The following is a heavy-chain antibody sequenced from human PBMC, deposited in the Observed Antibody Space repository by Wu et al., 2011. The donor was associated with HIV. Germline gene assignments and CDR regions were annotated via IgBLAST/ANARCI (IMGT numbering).Heavy chain of an antibody. CDR1: GYTFRNHG. CDR3: ARTYCSSPRNCPYVGMDV. V-gene: IGHV1-18*01. Sequence: QVQLVQSGAEVKKPGASVKVSCKASGYTFRNHGITWVRQAPGQAFEWMGWINTNNGDTDYAQSLQDRVTMTTDTSASIAYVELRSLRFDDTAVYYCARTYCSSPRNCPYVGMDVWGQGTTVTVSS. CDR2: INTNNGDT. J-gene: IGHJ6*02. D-gene: IGHD2-2*01.